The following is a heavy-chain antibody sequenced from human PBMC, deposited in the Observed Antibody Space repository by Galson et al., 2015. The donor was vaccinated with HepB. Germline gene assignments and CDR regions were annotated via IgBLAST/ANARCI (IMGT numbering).Heavy chain of an antibody. CDR3: ARDLDYYDSSGYSSYFDY. CDR2: IIPIFGTA. V-gene: IGHV1-69*13. J-gene: IGHJ4*02. D-gene: IGHD3-22*01. Sequence: SVKVSCKASGGTFSSYAISWVRQAPGQGLEWMGGIIPIFGTANYAQKFQGRVTITADESTSTAYMELSSLRSEDTAVYYCARDLDYYDSSGYSSYFDYWGQGTLVTVSS. CDR1: GGTFSSYA.